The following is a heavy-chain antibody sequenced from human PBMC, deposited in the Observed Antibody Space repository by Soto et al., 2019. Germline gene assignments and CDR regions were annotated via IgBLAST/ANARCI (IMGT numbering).Heavy chain of an antibody. D-gene: IGHD2-15*01. Sequence: VSVKVSCKAAGYTFTSYAMHWVSQAHGQRLGWMGWINAGNGNTEYSQKFQGRVTITRDTSASTAYMELSSLRSEDTAVYYCARDGYCSGGSCRLFDPWGQGTLVTVSS. V-gene: IGHV1-3*01. J-gene: IGHJ5*02. CDR3: ARDGYCSGGSCRLFDP. CDR1: GYTFTSYA. CDR2: INAGNGNT.